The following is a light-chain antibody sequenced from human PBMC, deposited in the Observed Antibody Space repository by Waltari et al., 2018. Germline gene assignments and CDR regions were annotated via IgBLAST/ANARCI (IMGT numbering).Light chain of an antibody. J-gene: IGLJ2*01. CDR3: CSYGGASARL. CDR2: EVS. V-gene: IGLV2-23*02. Sequence: QSALTQPASVSGSPGQSITISCTGSSNYVGSYNLVSWYKQHPGEAPTLILYEVSKRPAGVSARFSGSKSGKTASLTISGRRPEDEADYYCCSYGGASARLFGGGTKVTVL. CDR1: SNYVGSYNL.